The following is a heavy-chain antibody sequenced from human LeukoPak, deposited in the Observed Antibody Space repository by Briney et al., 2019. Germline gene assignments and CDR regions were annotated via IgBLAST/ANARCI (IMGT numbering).Heavy chain of an antibody. CDR2: IYYTGDT. CDR3: VRSKSGTYGWFDP. CDR1: GGSISDYY. D-gene: IGHD4-17*01. V-gene: IGHV4-59*01. Sequence: PSETLSPTCTVSGGSISDYYWSWIRQPPGKGLEWIGFIYYTGDTKYNPSLKSRLTISVDTSKNQFSLKVSSVTAADTAVYYCVRSKSGTYGWFDPWGQGTLVTVSS. J-gene: IGHJ5*02.